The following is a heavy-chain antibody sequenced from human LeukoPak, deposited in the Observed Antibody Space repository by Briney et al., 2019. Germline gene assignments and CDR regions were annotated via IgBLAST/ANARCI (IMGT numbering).Heavy chain of an antibody. J-gene: IGHJ4*02. V-gene: IGHV4-59*13. CDR2: IYYSGST. D-gene: IGHD3-22*01. Sequence: PSETLSLTCTVSGGPISSYYWTWIRQPPGKGLEWIGYIYYSGSTDYNPSLKSRVTISIDTSKNQFSLKLSSVTAADTALYYCARNYDNSGYTAFGYWGRGTLVTVSS. CDR1: GGPISSYY. CDR3: ARNYDNSGYTAFGY.